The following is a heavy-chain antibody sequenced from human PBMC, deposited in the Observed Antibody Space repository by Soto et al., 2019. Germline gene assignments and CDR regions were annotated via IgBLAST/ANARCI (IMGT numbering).Heavy chain of an antibody. V-gene: IGHV4-34*01. Sequence: QVQLRQWGAGLVKPSETLSLTCAVYGGSFNGYYWNWIRQPPGKGLEWIGEINHSGSTNYNPSLKSQVSISVDTTRNQFSLRLSSVTAADTAVYYCASQRPTVTTFDYWCQGTLVTVSS. CDR2: INHSGST. J-gene: IGHJ4*02. D-gene: IGHD4-17*01. CDR3: ASQRPTVTTFDY. CDR1: GGSFNGYY.